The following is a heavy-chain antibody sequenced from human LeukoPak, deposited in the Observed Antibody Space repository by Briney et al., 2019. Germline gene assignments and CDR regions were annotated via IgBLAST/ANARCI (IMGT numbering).Heavy chain of an antibody. CDR1: GFTFSSYW. V-gene: IGHV3-7*01. J-gene: IGHJ4*02. D-gene: IGHD5-18*01. CDR2: IKQDGSEK. Sequence: PGGSLRFSCAASGFTFSSYWMSWVRQAPGRGLEWVANIKQDGSEKYYVDSVKGRFTISRDNAKNSLYLQMNSLRAEDTAVYYCARDGIQLWLNLFDYWGQGTLVTVSS. CDR3: ARDGIQLWLNLFDY.